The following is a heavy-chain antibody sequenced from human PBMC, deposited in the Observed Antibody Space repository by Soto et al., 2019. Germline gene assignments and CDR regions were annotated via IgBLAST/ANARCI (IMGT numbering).Heavy chain of an antibody. CDR3: ARDSVLLWFGEPYGMDV. V-gene: IGHV1-3*01. J-gene: IGHJ6*02. Sequence: GXSVKVSCKASGYTFTSYAMHWVRQAPGQRLEWMGWINAGNGNTKYSQKFQGRVTITRDTSASTAYMELSSLRSEDTAVYYCARDSVLLWFGEPYGMDVWGQGSTVTVSS. CDR2: INAGNGNT. D-gene: IGHD3-10*01. CDR1: GYTFTSYA.